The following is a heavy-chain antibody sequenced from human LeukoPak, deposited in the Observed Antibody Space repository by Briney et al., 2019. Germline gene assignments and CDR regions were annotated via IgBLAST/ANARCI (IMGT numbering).Heavy chain of an antibody. V-gene: IGHV1-69*05. CDR1: GGTFSSYA. CDR2: IIPIFGTA. CDR3: AVGSGYDLGFDY. Sequence: ASVKVSCKASGGTFSSYAISWVRQAPGQRLEWMGGIIPIFGTANYAQKFQGRVTITTDESTSTAYMELSSLRSEDTAVYYCAVGSGYDLGFDYWGQGTLVTVSS. J-gene: IGHJ4*02. D-gene: IGHD5-12*01.